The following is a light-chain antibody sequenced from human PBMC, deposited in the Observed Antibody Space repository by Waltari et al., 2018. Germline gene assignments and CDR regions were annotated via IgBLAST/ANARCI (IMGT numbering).Light chain of an antibody. CDR1: QDIGTY. J-gene: IGKJ4*01. V-gene: IGKV1-8*01. CDR3: QQYYAYPLT. Sequence: IRITQSPSSLSASTGDRVTITCRSNQDIGTYLAWYQQTPGKAPRLLLHGASTLQTGVPSRFSGSGSGTDFNITIACLQSEDFVTYFCQQYYAYPLTFGGGTKVEMK. CDR2: GAS.